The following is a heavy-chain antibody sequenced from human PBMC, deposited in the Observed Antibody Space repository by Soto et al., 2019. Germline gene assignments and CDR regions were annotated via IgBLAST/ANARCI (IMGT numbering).Heavy chain of an antibody. CDR1: GFTFSSYS. D-gene: IGHD6-13*01. Sequence: EVQLVESGGGLVKPGGSLRLSCAASGFTFSSYSMNWVRQAPGKGLEWVSSISSSSSYIYYADSEKGRFTISRDNAKNSLYLKMNSLRAEDTAVYYCAKLSAAAGTLGYYYYYMDVWGKGTTVTVSS. CDR3: AKLSAAAGTLGYYYYYMDV. V-gene: IGHV3-21*01. J-gene: IGHJ6*03. CDR2: ISSSSSYI.